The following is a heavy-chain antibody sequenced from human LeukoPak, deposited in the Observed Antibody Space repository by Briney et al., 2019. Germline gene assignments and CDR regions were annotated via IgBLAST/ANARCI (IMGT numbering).Heavy chain of an antibody. CDR2: INPSGGST. CDR1: GYTFTGYY. Sequence: ASVKVSCKASGYTFTGYYMHWVRQAPGQGLEWMGIINPSGGSTSYAQKFQGRVTMTRDMSTSTVYMELSSLRSEDTAVYYCARGMAVVVPAAEDDYMDVWGKGTTVTVSS. D-gene: IGHD2-2*01. J-gene: IGHJ6*03. CDR3: ARGMAVVVPAAEDDYMDV. V-gene: IGHV1-46*01.